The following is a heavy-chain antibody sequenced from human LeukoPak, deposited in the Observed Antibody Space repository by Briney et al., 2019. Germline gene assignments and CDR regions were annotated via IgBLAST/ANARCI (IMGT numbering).Heavy chain of an antibody. CDR3: ARSSGHSYGDFDY. Sequence: SETLSLTCSVSGVSITSNYWSWIRQPPGKGLEWIGYTHHSGSTSYNPSLKSRITMSLDTSNNQFPLKLSSVTAADTAVYYCARSSGHSYGDFDYWGQGTLVTVSS. D-gene: IGHD5-18*01. J-gene: IGHJ4*02. CDR1: GVSITSNY. V-gene: IGHV4-59*01. CDR2: THHSGST.